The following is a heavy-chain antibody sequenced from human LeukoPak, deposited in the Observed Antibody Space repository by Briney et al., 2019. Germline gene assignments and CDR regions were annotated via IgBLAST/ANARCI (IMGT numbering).Heavy chain of an antibody. D-gene: IGHD3-22*01. J-gene: IGHJ4*02. CDR3: AREDYDSSGYYSGFDY. V-gene: IGHV4-30-4*01. Sequence: SETLSLTRTVSGGSISSGDYYWSWIRQPPGKGLEWIGYIYYSGSTYYNPSLKSRVTISVDTSKNQFSLKLSSVTAADTAVYYCAREDYDSSGYYSGFDYWGQGTLVTVSS. CDR2: IYYSGST. CDR1: GGSISSGDYY.